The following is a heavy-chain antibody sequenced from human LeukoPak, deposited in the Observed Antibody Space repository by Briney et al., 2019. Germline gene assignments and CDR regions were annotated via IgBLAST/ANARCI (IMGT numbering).Heavy chain of an antibody. D-gene: IGHD2-15*01. CDR2: IYPGDSDI. Sequence: GESLKISCQGSGYSFTSYWIAWVRQLPGGGQDWMGIIYPGDSDIRYSPSLQGQVTISADRSISTAYLQWSTLKASDSAMYYCARLHCGGGSCYSGSAYYFDYWGQGTLVTVSS. CDR3: ARLHCGGGSCYSGSAYYFDY. J-gene: IGHJ4*02. CDR1: GYSFTSYW. V-gene: IGHV5-51*01.